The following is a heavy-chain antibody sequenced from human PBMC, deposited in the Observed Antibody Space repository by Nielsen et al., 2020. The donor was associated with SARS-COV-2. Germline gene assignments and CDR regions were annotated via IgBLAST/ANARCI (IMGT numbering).Heavy chain of an antibody. Sequence: WIRQPPGKGLEWIGEINHSGSTNYNPSLKSRVTISVDTSKNQFSLKLSSVTAADTAVYYCASPLTDSSGPAYYYYYGMDVWGQGTTVTVSS. J-gene: IGHJ6*02. CDR3: ASPLTDSSGPAYYYYYGMDV. CDR2: INHSGST. D-gene: IGHD6-19*01. V-gene: IGHV4-34*01.